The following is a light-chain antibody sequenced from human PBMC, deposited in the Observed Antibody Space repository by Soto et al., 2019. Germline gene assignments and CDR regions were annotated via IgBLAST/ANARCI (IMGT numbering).Light chain of an antibody. V-gene: IGKV1-39*01. Sequence: DIQMTQSPSSLSASVGDRVTITCRASQSISSYLNSYQQKPGKAPTLLIYAASILQSGVPSRCRGSGSGTDFSLTISRLQTEDVATYSCQQSYSNPPTFGQGTKVEIK. CDR2: AAS. J-gene: IGKJ1*01. CDR3: QQSYSNPPT. CDR1: QSISSY.